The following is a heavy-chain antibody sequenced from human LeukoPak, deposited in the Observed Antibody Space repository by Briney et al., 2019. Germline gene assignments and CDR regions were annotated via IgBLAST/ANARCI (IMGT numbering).Heavy chain of an antibody. CDR3: AKDDPHQRFDN. V-gene: IGHV1-2*02. J-gene: IGHJ4*02. D-gene: IGHD2-2*01. Sequence: ASVTVSYKASGYVFPSHWLHCVRQAPGQGLEWGGYIKPASDATDLAQRFEGRVTLTRDTSISTAYLELNGLTADDTAVYFCAKDDPHQRFDNWGQGTLVTVSS. CDR2: IKPASDAT. CDR1: GYVFPSHW.